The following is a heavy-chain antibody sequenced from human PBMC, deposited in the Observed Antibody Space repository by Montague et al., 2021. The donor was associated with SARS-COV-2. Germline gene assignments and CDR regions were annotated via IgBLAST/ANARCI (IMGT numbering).Heavy chain of an antibody. CDR2: IYHNGKT. J-gene: IGHJ4*02. Sequence: SETLSLTCNVSGDSITNTRYFWGWIRQPPGKALEWIGSIYHNGKTYYNPALERRALMSIDTFKNQFSLRLSSVIASDTAVYYCAVEVKCFFDNWGQGFLVSVSS. D-gene: IGHD3-16*01. V-gene: IGHV4-39*01. CDR3: AVEVKCFFDN. CDR1: GDSITNTRYF.